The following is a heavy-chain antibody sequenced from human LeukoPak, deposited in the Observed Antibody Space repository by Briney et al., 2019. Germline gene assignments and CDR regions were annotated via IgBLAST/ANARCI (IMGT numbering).Heavy chain of an antibody. CDR1: GFTFSSYG. V-gene: IGHV3-30*18. CDR3: AKTPYGGKTPGYFDY. D-gene: IGHD4-23*01. J-gene: IGHJ4*02. Sequence: GGSLRLSCAASGFTFSSYGMHWVRQAPGKGLEWVAVISYDGSNKYYADSVRGRFTISRDNSKNRLYVQMNSLRPDDTAVYYCAKTPYGGKTPGYFDYWGQGTLVTVSS. CDR2: ISYDGSNK.